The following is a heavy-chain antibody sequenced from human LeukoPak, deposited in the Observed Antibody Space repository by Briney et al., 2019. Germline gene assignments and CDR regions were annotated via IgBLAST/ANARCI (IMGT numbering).Heavy chain of an antibody. D-gene: IGHD3-3*01. V-gene: IGHV1-2*02. CDR3: ARVYDFWSGYYFGY. Sequence: ASVKVSCKASGYTFTGYYMHWVRQAPGQGLEWMGWINPNSGGTNYAQKFQGRVTMTRDTFISTAYMELSRLRSDDTAVYYCARVYDFWSGYYFGYWGQGTLVTVSS. CDR2: INPNSGGT. CDR1: GYTFTGYY. J-gene: IGHJ4*02.